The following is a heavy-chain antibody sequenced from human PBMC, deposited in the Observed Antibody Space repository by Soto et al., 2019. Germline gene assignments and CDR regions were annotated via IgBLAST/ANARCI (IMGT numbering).Heavy chain of an antibody. CDR1: GFIFRSYG. V-gene: IGHV3-33*01. Sequence: QVQLAESGGGVAQPGRSLRLSCAASGFIFRSYGMHWVRQAPGKGLEWVAFIWDDGVNKYYADYVKGRFTISKDNSKNTLYLQMDSLRAEDTAVYYWVREADSGVLWFGNADYWGQRTLVTVSS. CDR2: IWDDGVNK. J-gene: IGHJ4*02. D-gene: IGHD3-10*01. CDR3: VREADSGVLWFGNADY.